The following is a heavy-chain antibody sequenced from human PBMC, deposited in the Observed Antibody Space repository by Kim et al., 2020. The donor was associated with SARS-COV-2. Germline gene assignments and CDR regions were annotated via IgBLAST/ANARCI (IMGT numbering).Heavy chain of an antibody. CDR1: GFTFSSSW. Sequence: GGSLRLSCAASGFTFSSSWMHWVRRVPGKGLVWVSRINTDGRITSYADSVKGRFTISRDNAKSTLYLHMNSLRADDTAVYYCVAPGGNDYFDYWGQGTLVTVSS. V-gene: IGHV3-74*01. CDR3: VAPGGNDYFDY. CDR2: INTDGRIT. D-gene: IGHD1-1*01. J-gene: IGHJ4*02.